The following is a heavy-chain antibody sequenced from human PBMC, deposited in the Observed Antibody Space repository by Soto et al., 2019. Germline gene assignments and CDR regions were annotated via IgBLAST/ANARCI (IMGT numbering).Heavy chain of an antibody. J-gene: IGHJ3*02. CDR1: GFTFSDYY. CDR3: ARVGGLYYYDSSGYKRDFDI. D-gene: IGHD3-22*01. Sequence: SLRLSCAASGFTFSDYYMSWIRQAPGKWLEWVSYISSSGSTIYYADSVKGRFTISRDNAKNSLYLQMNSLRAEDTAVYYCARVGGLYYYDSSGYKRDFDIWGQGTMVNVSS. CDR2: ISSSGSTI. V-gene: IGHV3-11*01.